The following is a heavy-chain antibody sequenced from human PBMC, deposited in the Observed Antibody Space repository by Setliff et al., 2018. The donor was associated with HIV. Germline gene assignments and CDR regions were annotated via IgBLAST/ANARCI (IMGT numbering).Heavy chain of an antibody. CDR2: IWYDGSNK. CDR1: GFTFSSYG. CDR3: AKDPQTRRLRFSYYYYYMDV. J-gene: IGHJ6*03. D-gene: IGHD3-3*01. Sequence: PWGSLRLSCATSGFTFSSYGMHWVRQAPGKGLEWVAVIWYDGSNKYYADSVKGRFAISRDNSKNTLYLQMNNLRVEDTAVYYCAKDPQTRRLRFSYYYYYMDVWGKGTTVTVSS. V-gene: IGHV3-33*06.